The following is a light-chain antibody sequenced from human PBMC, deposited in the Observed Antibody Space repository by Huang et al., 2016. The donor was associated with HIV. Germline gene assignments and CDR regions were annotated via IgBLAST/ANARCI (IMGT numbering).Light chain of an antibody. Sequence: DIQMTQSPSAMSASVGDRVTITFRASQGLSNYLAWFQQKPGEVPKRLIYTASSLQSGVPSRFSGSGSGTEFTLTISDLQPEDSATYYCLQHNNSPFTFGGGTKVEIK. CDR1: QGLSNY. J-gene: IGKJ4*01. V-gene: IGKV1-17*03. CDR2: TAS. CDR3: LQHNNSPFT.